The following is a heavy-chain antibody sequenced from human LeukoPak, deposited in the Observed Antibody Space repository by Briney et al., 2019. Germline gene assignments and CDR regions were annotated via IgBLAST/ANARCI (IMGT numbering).Heavy chain of an antibody. CDR2: INHSGST. V-gene: IGHV4-34*01. CDR1: GGSFSGYY. J-gene: IGHJ6*02. D-gene: IGHD3-9*01. CDR3: ATARYIKYGMDV. Sequence: SETLSLTCAVYGGSFSGYYWSWIRQPPGKGLEWIGEINHSGSTNYNPSLKSRVTISVDMSKNQFSLKLSSVTAADTAVYYCATARYIKYGMDVWGQGTTVTVSS.